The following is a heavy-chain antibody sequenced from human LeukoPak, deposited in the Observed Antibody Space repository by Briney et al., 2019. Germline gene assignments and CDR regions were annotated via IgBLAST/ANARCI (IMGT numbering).Heavy chain of an antibody. Sequence: GGSLRLSCAASGFTFSSYGMHWVRQAPGKGLEWVAVIWYDGSNKYYADSVKGRFTISRDNSKNTLYLQMNSLRAEDTAVYYCAKDLSQQWLGYFDYWGRGTLVTVSS. V-gene: IGHV3-33*06. J-gene: IGHJ4*02. D-gene: IGHD6-19*01. CDR1: GFTFSSYG. CDR2: IWYDGSNK. CDR3: AKDLSQQWLGYFDY.